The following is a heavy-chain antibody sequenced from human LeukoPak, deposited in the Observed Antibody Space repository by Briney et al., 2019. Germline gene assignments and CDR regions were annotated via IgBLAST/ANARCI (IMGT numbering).Heavy chain of an antibody. D-gene: IGHD3-10*01. CDR1: GGSISSSSYY. CDR2: IYYSGST. V-gene: IGHV4-39*01. Sequence: SETLSLTCTVSGGSISSSSYYWGWIRQPPGKGLEWIGSIYYSGSTYYNPSLKSRVTISVDTSKNQFSLKLSSVTAADTAVYYCARLEYYYGSGSPYWGQGTLVTVSS. J-gene: IGHJ4*02. CDR3: ARLEYYYGSGSPY.